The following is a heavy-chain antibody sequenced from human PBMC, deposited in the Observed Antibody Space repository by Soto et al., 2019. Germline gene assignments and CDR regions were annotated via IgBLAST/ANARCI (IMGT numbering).Heavy chain of an antibody. D-gene: IGHD2-15*01. Sequence: ASVKVSCKASGYTFTSYDINWARQATGQGLEWMGWMNPSSGNTGYAQKFQGRVTMTRNTSISTAYMELSSLRSEDTAVYYCATLKRYCSGGSCYSGHAFDIWGQGTMVTVSS. J-gene: IGHJ3*02. CDR2: MNPSSGNT. CDR1: GYTFTSYD. V-gene: IGHV1-8*01. CDR3: ATLKRYCSGGSCYSGHAFDI.